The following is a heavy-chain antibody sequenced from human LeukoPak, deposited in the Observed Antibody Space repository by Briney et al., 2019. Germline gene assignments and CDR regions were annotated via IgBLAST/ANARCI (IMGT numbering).Heavy chain of an antibody. Sequence: SQTLSLTCTVSGGSISSGDYYWSWIRQPPGKGLEWIGYIYYSGSTYYNPSLKSRVTISVDTSKNQFSLKLSSVTAADTAVYYCAKVAPIRSGWYFSHPAIGTPYDYWGQGTLVTVSS. CDR2: IYYSGST. D-gene: IGHD6-19*01. CDR3: AKVAPIRSGWYFSHPAIGTPYDY. CDR1: GGSISSGDYY. J-gene: IGHJ4*02. V-gene: IGHV4-30-4*01.